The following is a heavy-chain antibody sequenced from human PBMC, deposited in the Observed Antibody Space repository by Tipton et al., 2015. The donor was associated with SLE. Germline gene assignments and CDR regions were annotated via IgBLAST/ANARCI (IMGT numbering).Heavy chain of an antibody. D-gene: IGHD5-24*01. CDR1: GGSISSGSYY. V-gene: IGHV4-61*02. CDR2: IYTSGST. J-gene: IGHJ3*01. CDR3: AREGIEMATIGN. Sequence: LRLSCTVSGGSISSGSYYWSWIRQPAGKGLEWIGRIYTSGSTNYNPSLKSRVTISVDTSKNQFSLKLSSVTAADTAVYYCAREGIEMATIGNWGQGTMVTVSA.